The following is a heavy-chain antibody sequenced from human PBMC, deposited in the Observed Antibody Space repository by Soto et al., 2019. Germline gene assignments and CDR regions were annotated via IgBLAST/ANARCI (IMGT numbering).Heavy chain of an antibody. CDR3: ARGPSRYCSGGSCYWFMGGCDY. CDR2: INPNSGGT. V-gene: IGHV1-2*04. CDR1: GYTFTGYY. J-gene: IGHJ4*02. Sequence: GASVKVSCKASGYTFTGYYMHWVRQAPGQGLEWMGWINPNSGGTNYAQKFQGWVTMTRDTSISTAYMELSRLRSDDTAVYYCARGPSRYCSGGSCYWFMGGCDYWGQGTLVTVSS. D-gene: IGHD2-15*01.